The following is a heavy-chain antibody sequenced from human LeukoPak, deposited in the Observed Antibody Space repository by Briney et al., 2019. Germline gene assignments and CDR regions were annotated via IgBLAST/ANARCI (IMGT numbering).Heavy chain of an antibody. V-gene: IGHV3-15*01. CDR3: TTSITLGYCSSTSCLDAFDI. D-gene: IGHD2-2*01. CDR2: IKSKTDGGTT. Sequence: GGSLRLSCAASGFTFSNAWMSWVRQAPGKGLEWVGRIKSKTDGGTTDYAAPVKGRFTISRDDSKNTLYLQMNSLKTEDTAVYYCTTSITLGYCSSTSCLDAFDIWGQGTMVTVSS. CDR1: GFTFSNAW. J-gene: IGHJ3*02.